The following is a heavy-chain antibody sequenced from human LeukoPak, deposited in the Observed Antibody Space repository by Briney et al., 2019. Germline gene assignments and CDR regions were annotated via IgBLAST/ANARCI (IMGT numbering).Heavy chain of an antibody. CDR3: ARDRTYYYDSSGPAPSGMDV. D-gene: IGHD3-22*01. Sequence: GGSLRLSCAASGFTVSSNYMSWVRQAPGKGLEWVSVIYSGGSTYYADSVKGRFTISRDNSKNTLYLQMNSLRAEDTPVYYCARDRTYYYDSSGPAPSGMDVWGQGTTVTVSS. CDR2: IYSGGST. CDR1: GFTVSSNY. J-gene: IGHJ6*02. V-gene: IGHV3-66*01.